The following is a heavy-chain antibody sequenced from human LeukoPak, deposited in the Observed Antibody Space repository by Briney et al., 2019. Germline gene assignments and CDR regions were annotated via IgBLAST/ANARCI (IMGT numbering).Heavy chain of an antibody. CDR3: GKVGGNSNS. J-gene: IGHJ5*02. CDR2: IYHTGDT. Sequence: SETLSLTCSVSGTSVSNYIFYWNWIRQQPGKGLEWIGYIYHTGDTFYNPSLKSRVTISLDTSQNQFSLKMTSVTGADTAMYYCGKVGGNSNSWSQGTLVTVSS. D-gene: IGHD4-23*01. V-gene: IGHV4-31*03. CDR1: GTSVSNYIFY.